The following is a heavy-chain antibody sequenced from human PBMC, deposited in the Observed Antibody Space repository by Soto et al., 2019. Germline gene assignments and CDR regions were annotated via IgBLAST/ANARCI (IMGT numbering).Heavy chain of an antibody. J-gene: IGHJ6*02. CDR3: ARDRTSFVSPSPPDYYDYAMDV. CDR2: ISTAGGYI. V-gene: IGHV3-21*02. CDR1: RFNFRSYT. Sequence: EVQLVESGGGLVKPGGSLRHSCAASRFNFRSYTMNWVRQAPGKGLEWVSSISTAGGYIYYADSVKGRFTISRDNAKNSLYLQMNNLRVEDTALYYCARDRTSFVSPSPPDYYDYAMDVWGLGTTVTVSS. D-gene: IGHD3-16*01.